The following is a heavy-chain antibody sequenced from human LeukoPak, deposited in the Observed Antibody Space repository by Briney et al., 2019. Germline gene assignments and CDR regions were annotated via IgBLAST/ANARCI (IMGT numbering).Heavy chain of an antibody. J-gene: IGHJ3*02. V-gene: IGHV3-21*04. CDR1: GFTFSSYS. CDR3: AKDHSVSGQSVRGYDI. D-gene: IGHD3-22*01. CDR2: ITSMSSSI. Sequence: GGSLRLSCEASGFTFSSYSMNWVRQAPGKGLEWVSSITSMSSSIYYADSVQGRFTISRDNSKNTLYLQMNSLRVDGTAVYYCAKDHSVSGQSVRGYDIWGQGTMVTVPS.